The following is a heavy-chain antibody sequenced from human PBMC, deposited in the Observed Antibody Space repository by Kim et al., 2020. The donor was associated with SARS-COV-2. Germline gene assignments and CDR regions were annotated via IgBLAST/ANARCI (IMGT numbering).Heavy chain of an antibody. D-gene: IGHD1-1*01. CDR3: ARDLSTGLPGGFDY. J-gene: IGHJ4*02. V-gene: IGHV3-11*06. Sequence: SNSSKGRLTISRDNATDSLYLQMDGLRAEDTAMYYCARDLSTGLPGGFDYWGPGTLVTVSS.